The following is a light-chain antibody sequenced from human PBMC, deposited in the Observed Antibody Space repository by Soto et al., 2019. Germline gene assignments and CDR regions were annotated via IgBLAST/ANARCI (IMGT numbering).Light chain of an antibody. CDR2: GAS. CDR1: QSVSSN. V-gene: IGKV3-15*01. CDR3: QQYNTWPLIT. J-gene: IGKJ5*01. Sequence: EIVMTQSPATLSVSPGERATLSCRASQSVSSNLAWYQQKPGQAPRLLIYGASTRATGIPARFSGSGSGTEFTLTISSLQSEDFAVYYCQQYNTWPLITFGPGTRLEI.